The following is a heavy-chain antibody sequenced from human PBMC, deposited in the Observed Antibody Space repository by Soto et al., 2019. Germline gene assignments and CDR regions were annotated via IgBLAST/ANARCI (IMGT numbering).Heavy chain of an antibody. CDR3: ARDRDTIAVVPAAHMDV. J-gene: IGHJ6*02. Sequence: GGSLRLSCAASGFTFSSYAMHWVRQAPGKGLEWVAVISYDGSNKYYADSVKGRFTISRDNSKNTLYLQMNSLRAEDTAVYYCARDRDTIAVVPAAHMDVWGQGTTVTVSS. V-gene: IGHV3-30-3*01. D-gene: IGHD2-2*01. CDR1: GFTFSSYA. CDR2: ISYDGSNK.